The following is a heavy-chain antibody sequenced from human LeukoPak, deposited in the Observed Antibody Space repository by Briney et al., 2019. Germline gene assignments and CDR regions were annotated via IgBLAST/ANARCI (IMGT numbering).Heavy chain of an antibody. CDR3: ARTGRNWNNFDY. Sequence: ASVKVSCKTSGYTFTDYNMHWVRQAPGQGLEWMGWINPNSGGTNYAQKFQGRVTMTRDTSIGTAYMELSRLRSDDTAIYYCARTGRNWNNFDYWGQGTLVAVSS. CDR2: INPNSGGT. V-gene: IGHV1-2*02. J-gene: IGHJ4*02. D-gene: IGHD1-20*01. CDR1: GYTFTDYN.